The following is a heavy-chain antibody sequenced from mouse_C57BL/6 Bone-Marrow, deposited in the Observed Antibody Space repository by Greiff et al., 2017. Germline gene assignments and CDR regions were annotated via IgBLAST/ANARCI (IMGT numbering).Heavy chain of an antibody. CDR1: GYAFTSYW. D-gene: IGHD2-3*01. CDR2: IHPEDGDT. Sequence: QVQLKQSGAELVKPGASVKISCKASGYAFTSYWMNWVKQRPGKGLEWIGLIHPEDGDTNYNEKFKGKATLTVDKSSSTAYMQLSSLTSEDSAFYYCGRGWGHYYGIDYWGQGT. J-gene: IGHJ4*01. V-gene: IGHV1-80*01. CDR3: GRGWGHYYGIDY.